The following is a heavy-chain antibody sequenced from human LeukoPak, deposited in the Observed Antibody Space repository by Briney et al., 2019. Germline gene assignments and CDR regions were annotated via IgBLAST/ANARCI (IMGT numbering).Heavy chain of an antibody. J-gene: IGHJ4*02. CDR3: ARDTKDTVSKYYFDY. D-gene: IGHD4-17*01. CDR1: GFTFSSYS. V-gene: IGHV3-48*02. CDR2: ISSSSTI. Sequence: GGSLRLSCAASGFTFSSYSMNWVRQAPGKGLEWVSYISSSSTIYYADSVKGRFTISRDNAKNSLYLQMNSLRDEDTAVYYCARDTKDTVSKYYFDYWGQGTLVTVSS.